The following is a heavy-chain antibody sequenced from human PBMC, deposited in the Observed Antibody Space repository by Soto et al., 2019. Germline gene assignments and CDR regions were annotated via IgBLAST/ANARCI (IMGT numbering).Heavy chain of an antibody. CDR2: IHYSGST. CDR3: ARDYNWNYRYYYYGMDV. Sequence: SETLSLTCTVSGGSISSGDYYWSWIRQHPGKGLEWIGYIHYSGSTYYNPSLKSRVTISVDTSKNQFSLKLSSVTAADTAVYYCARDYNWNYRYYYYGMDVWGQGTTVTVSS. V-gene: IGHV4-30-4*08. J-gene: IGHJ6*02. CDR1: GGSISSGDYY. D-gene: IGHD1-7*01.